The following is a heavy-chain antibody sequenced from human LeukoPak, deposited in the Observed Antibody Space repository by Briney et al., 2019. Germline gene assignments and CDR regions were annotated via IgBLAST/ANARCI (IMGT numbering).Heavy chain of an antibody. J-gene: IGHJ6*02. CDR2: ISWNSGSI. CDR3: AREASTEIIGGMDV. Sequence: GGSLRLSCAASGFTFDDYAMHWVRQAPGKGLEWVSGISWNSGSIGYADSVKGRFTISRDNSKKTCSLQMDSLRVEDTATYYCAREASTEIIGGMDVRGQGTTVTVTS. CDR1: GFTFDDYA. D-gene: IGHD2-8*02. V-gene: IGHV3-9*01.